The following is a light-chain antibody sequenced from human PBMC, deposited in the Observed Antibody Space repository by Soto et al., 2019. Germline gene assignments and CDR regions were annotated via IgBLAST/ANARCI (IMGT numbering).Light chain of an antibody. Sequence: SYELTQPPSVSVSPGQTARIACSGDALAKKHAYWYQQKPGLAPILGIYKDTERPSGIPERFSGSSSGTTVTLTISGVQAEDEADYCCQSADTTGTYVYVFGSGTTLTVL. CDR1: ALAKKH. J-gene: IGLJ1*01. V-gene: IGLV3-25*02. CDR2: KDT. CDR3: QSADTTGTYVYV.